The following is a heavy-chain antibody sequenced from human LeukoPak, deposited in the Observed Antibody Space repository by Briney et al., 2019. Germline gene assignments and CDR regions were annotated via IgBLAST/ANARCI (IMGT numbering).Heavy chain of an antibody. CDR1: GYTFTTYY. J-gene: IGHJ4*02. Sequence: ASVKVSCTASGYTFTTYYMHWVRQAPGQGLEWMGIINPSGGSTSYAQKFQGRVTMTRDMSTSTVYMELSSLRSDDTAVYYCARDFRGSHRKQCFVYWGQGTLVTVSS. V-gene: IGHV1-46*01. D-gene: IGHD1-14*01. CDR2: INPSGGST. CDR3: ARDFRGSHRKQCFVY.